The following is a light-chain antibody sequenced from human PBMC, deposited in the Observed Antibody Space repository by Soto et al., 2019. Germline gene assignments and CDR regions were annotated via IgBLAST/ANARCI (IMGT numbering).Light chain of an antibody. Sequence: DIQMTQSPSTLSASVGDRVTITCRASQSVSNWLALYQQKRGKAPELLIYDASSLKSGVPSRFSGSGSGTEFTLTISSLQPDDFATYYCQQYNTYSAFGQGTKVEIK. J-gene: IGKJ1*01. V-gene: IGKV1-5*01. CDR1: QSVSNW. CDR2: DAS. CDR3: QQYNTYSA.